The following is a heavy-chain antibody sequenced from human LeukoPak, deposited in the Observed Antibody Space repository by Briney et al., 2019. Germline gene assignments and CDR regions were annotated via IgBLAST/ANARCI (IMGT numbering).Heavy chain of an antibody. Sequence: PGGSLRPSCAASGFTFSSYWMHWVRQAPGKGLEWVASINHNGNVNYYVDSVKGRFTISRDNAENSLYLQMSNLRAEDTAVYFCARGGGLDVWGQGATVTVSS. J-gene: IGHJ6*02. V-gene: IGHV3-7*03. CDR1: GFTFSSYW. CDR3: ARGGGLDV. D-gene: IGHD3-16*01. CDR2: INHNGNVN.